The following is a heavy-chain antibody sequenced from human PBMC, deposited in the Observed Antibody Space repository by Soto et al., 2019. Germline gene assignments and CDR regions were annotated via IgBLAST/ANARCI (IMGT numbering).Heavy chain of an antibody. Sequence: EVQLLESGGGLVQPGGSLRLSCAVSGFSFSNSAMTWVRQAPGKGLEWVSGISGSGDITYNTDSVKGRFAISRDTSKNVVYLQMRSLRAEDTAVYYCAKVPQWVLRYHDLFFDYWGQGTLVTVSS. D-gene: IGHD3-9*01. CDR2: ISGSGDIT. V-gene: IGHV3-23*01. J-gene: IGHJ4*02. CDR3: AKVPQWVLRYHDLFFDY. CDR1: GFSFSNSA.